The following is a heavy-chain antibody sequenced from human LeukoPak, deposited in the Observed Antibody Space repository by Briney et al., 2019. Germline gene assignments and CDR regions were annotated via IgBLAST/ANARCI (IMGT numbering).Heavy chain of an antibody. J-gene: IGHJ4*02. CDR1: GFTFSDYY. V-gene: IGHV3-11*01. CDR2: INPGGSTV. Sequence: GGSLRLSCAASGFTFSDYYMGWIRQAPGKGLEWVSYINPGGSTVYYADSVKGRFTISRDNPKNSLYLQMNSLRAEDAAVYYCAKDIVAAGLFFDYWGQGTLVTVSS. CDR3: AKDIVAAGLFFDY. D-gene: IGHD6-13*01.